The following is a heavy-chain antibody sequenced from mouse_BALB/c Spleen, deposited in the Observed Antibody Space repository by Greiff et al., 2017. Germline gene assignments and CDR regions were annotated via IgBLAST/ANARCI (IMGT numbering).Heavy chain of an antibody. Sequence: EVKLQQSGPELVKPGASVKISCKASGYTFTDYNMHWVKQSHGKSLEWIGYIYPYNGGTGYNQKFKSKATLTVDNSSSTAYMELRSLTSEDSAVYYCASYGNYFDYWGQGTTVTVSA. CDR2: IYPYNGGT. CDR1: GYTFTDYN. CDR3: ASYGNYFDY. J-gene: IGHJ2*01. V-gene: IGHV1S29*02. D-gene: IGHD2-1*01.